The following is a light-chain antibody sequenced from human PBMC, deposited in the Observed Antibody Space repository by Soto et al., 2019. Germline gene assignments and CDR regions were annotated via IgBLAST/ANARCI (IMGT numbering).Light chain of an antibody. CDR2: EVS. CDR1: SSDVGVYNY. J-gene: IGLJ2*01. V-gene: IGLV2-14*01. CDR3: RSYTTSSTVV. Sequence: QSALTQPASVSGSPGQSITISCLGTSSDVGVYNYVSWYQQHPGKAPKLIIYEVSNRPSGVSNRFSGSKSGTTASLTISGLQAEDEADYYCRSYTTSSTVVFGGGTKVTVL.